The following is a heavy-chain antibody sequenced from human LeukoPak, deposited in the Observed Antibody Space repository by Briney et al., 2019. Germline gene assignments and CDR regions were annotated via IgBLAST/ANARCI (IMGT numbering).Heavy chain of an antibody. V-gene: IGHV3-23*01. CDR1: GFIFGDYG. CDR3: AKGRIAVAPYYGMDI. D-gene: IGHD6-19*01. J-gene: IGHJ6*02. Sequence: GGSLRLSCAASGFIFGDYGMNWVRQAPGKGLEWVSGIGGRGGRTYYADSVQGRFTISRDNSNNTVDLQMNSLRAEDTAIYYCAKGRIAVAPYYGMDIWGRGTTVSVSS. CDR2: IGGRGGRT.